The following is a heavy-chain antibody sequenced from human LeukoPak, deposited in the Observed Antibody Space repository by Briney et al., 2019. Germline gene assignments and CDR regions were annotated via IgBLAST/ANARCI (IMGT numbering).Heavy chain of an antibody. CDR1: GGSISSYY. D-gene: IGHD5-18*01. V-gene: IGHV4-59*01. CDR2: IYYSGST. CDR3: ARSSWIQLFYYFDY. Sequence: PSETLSLTCTVSGGSISSYYWSWIRQPPGRGLEWIGYIYYSGSTNYNPSLKSRVTISVDTSKNQFSLKLSSVTAADTAVYYCARSSWIQLFYYFDYWGQGTLATVSS. J-gene: IGHJ4*02.